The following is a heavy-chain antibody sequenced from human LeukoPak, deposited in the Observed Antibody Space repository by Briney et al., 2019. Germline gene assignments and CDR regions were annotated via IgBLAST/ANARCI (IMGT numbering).Heavy chain of an antibody. D-gene: IGHD6-13*01. CDR1: GGSFSGYY. J-gene: IGHJ6*03. CDR2: INHSGST. CDR3: ARAVSWTDYYYYMDV. V-gene: IGHV4-34*01. Sequence: SETLSLTSAVYGGSFSGYYWSWIRQPPGKGLEWIGEINHSGSTNYNPSLKSRVTISVDTSKNQFSLKLSSVTAADTAVYYCARAVSWTDYYYYMDVWGKGTTVTVSS.